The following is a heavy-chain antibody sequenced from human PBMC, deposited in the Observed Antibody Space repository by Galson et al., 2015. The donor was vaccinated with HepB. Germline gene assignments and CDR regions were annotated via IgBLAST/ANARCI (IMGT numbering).Heavy chain of an antibody. D-gene: IGHD6-19*01. Sequence: SLRLSCAASGFTFDDYAMHWVRQAPGKGLEWVSGISWNSGSIGYADSVKGRFTISRDNAKNSLYLQMNSLRAEDTALYYCAKDIGHSSGWYHAFDIWGQGTMVTVSS. J-gene: IGHJ3*02. V-gene: IGHV3-9*01. CDR3: AKDIGHSSGWYHAFDI. CDR2: ISWNSGSI. CDR1: GFTFDDYA.